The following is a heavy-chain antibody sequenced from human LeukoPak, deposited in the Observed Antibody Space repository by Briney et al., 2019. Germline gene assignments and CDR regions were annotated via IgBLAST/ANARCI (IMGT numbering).Heavy chain of an antibody. Sequence: GGSLRLSCAASGFTFSSYAMSWVRQAPGKGLEWVSAISGSGGSTYYADSVKGRFTISRDNSKNTLYLQMNSLRAEDAAVYYCAKAVIVVVPAALDYWGQGTLVTVSS. V-gene: IGHV3-23*01. CDR2: ISGSGGST. J-gene: IGHJ4*02. D-gene: IGHD2-2*01. CDR1: GFTFSSYA. CDR3: AKAVIVVVPAALDY.